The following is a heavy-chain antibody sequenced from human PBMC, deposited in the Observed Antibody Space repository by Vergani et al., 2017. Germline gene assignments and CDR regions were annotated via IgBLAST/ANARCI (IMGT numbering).Heavy chain of an antibody. CDR2: INWNSDSI. CDR3: VKDIAASGNYWYFDL. CDR1: GFTFDDYA. D-gene: IGHD6-13*01. J-gene: IGHJ2*01. V-gene: IGHV3-9*01. Sequence: VQLVESGGGVVQPGRSLRLSCAASGFTFDDYAMHWVRQAPGKGLEWVSGINWNSDSIAYADSVKGRFTISRDNAENSLYLQMNSLRAEDTALYYCVKDIAASGNYWYFDLWGRGTLVTVSS.